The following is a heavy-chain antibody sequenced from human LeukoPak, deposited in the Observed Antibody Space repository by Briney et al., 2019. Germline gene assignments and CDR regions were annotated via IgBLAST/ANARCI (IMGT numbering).Heavy chain of an antibody. CDR3: ARGFSYCSGGSCYLDY. J-gene: IGHJ4*02. Sequence: KPSETLSLTCAVYGGSFSGYYWSWIRQPPGKGLEWIGEINHSGSTNYNPSLKSRVTISVDTSKNQFSLKLSSVTAADTAVYYCARGFSYCSGGSCYLDYCGQRTLVTVSS. CDR1: GGSFSGYY. D-gene: IGHD2-15*01. CDR2: INHSGST. V-gene: IGHV4-34*01.